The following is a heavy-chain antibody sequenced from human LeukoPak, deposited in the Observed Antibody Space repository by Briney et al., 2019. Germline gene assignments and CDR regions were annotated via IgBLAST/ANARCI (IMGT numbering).Heavy chain of an antibody. V-gene: IGHV1-18*01. D-gene: IGHD6-6*01. Sequence: ASVKVSCKASGYTFTSYGISWVRQAPRQGLEWMGWISAYNGNTNYAQKLQGRVTMTTDTSTSTAYMELRSLRSDDTAVYYCARIAARQDYFDYWGQGTLVTVSS. CDR1: GYTFTSYG. CDR3: ARIAARQDYFDY. J-gene: IGHJ4*02. CDR2: ISAYNGNT.